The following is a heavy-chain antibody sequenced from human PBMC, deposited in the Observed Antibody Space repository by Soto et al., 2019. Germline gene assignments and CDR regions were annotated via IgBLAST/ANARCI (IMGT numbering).Heavy chain of an antibody. V-gene: IGHV3-30*18. CDR1: GFTFSNYG. CDR2: IFYDGSNQ. Sequence: GGSLRLSCAASGFTFSNYGMHWVRQTPGKGLEWVALIFYDGSNQYYADSVKGRFTISRDNSKNTLYLQVRRLSAEDTAVYYCAKSRDAYNFYFYYGMDVWGQGTTVTVSS. D-gene: IGHD2-2*01. CDR3: AKSRDAYNFYFYYGMDV. J-gene: IGHJ6*02.